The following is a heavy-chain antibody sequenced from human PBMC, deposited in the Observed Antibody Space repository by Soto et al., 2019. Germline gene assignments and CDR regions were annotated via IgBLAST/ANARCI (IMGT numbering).Heavy chain of an antibody. V-gene: IGHV2-5*02. CDR2: IYWDDDK. CDR1: GFSLSTSGVG. J-gene: IGHJ3*02. CDR3: AHYFYIMVDDAFDI. D-gene: IGHD3-10*01. Sequence: QITLKESGPTLVKPTQTLTLTCTFSGFSLSTSGVGVGWIRQPPGKALEWLALIYWDDDKRYSPSLKSRLTITKDTSKNQTVLTMTYMDPVDTAPYYCAHYFYIMVDDAFDIWGQGTMVTVSS.